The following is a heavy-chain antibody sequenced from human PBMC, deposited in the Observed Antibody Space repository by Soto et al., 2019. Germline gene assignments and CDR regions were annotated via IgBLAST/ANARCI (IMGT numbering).Heavy chain of an antibody. V-gene: IGHV1-69*12. CDR2: IIPISGSP. Sequence: QVKLVQAGAEVKKPGSSVKVSCKASGGIFSNYAISWVRLAPGQGLEWMGGIIPISGSPNYAQRFQGRVTITADESTSTAYMELSSLRSEDTAVYFCARSQIVVNAFDIWGQGTMVTVSS. D-gene: IGHD2-15*01. CDR3: ARSQIVVNAFDI. J-gene: IGHJ3*02. CDR1: GGIFSNYA.